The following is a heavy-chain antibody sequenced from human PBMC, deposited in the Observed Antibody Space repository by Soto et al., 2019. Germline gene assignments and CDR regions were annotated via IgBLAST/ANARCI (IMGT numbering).Heavy chain of an antibody. CDR2: INTDGSTT. CDR3: ARDLGGYASH. V-gene: IGHV3-74*01. Sequence: EVQLVESGGGLVQPGGSLRLSCAASGFTFSNYWMHWVRQAPGKGPVWVSRINTDGSTTNYADSVKGRFTISRDNAKNTLEGQTNSLGAEDTAVYYCARDLGGYASHWGQGTLVTVSS. J-gene: IGHJ4*02. D-gene: IGHD3-16*01. CDR1: GFTFSNYW.